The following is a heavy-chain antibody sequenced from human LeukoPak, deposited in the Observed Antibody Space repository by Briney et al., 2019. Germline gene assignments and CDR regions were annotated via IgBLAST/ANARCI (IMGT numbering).Heavy chain of an antibody. CDR3: ARHSSYYGNFDY. CDR1: GGSFSGYY. J-gene: IGHJ4*02. Sequence: SETLSLTCAVYGGSFSGYYWSWIRQPPGKGLEWIGEINHSGSTNYNPSLKSRVTISVDTSKNQFSLKLSSVTAADTAVHYCARHSSYYGNFDYWGQGTLVTVS. CDR2: INHSGST. D-gene: IGHD3-10*01. V-gene: IGHV4-34*01.